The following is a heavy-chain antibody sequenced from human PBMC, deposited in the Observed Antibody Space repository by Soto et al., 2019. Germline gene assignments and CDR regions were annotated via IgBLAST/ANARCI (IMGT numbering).Heavy chain of an antibody. CDR3: AKILPLAMVRGALDY. J-gene: IGHJ4*02. D-gene: IGHD3-10*01. V-gene: IGHV3-30*18. CDR2: ISYDGSNK. Sequence: GGSLRLSCAASGFTFSSYGMHWVRQAPGKGLEWVAVISYDGSNKYYADSVKGRFTISRDNSKNTLYLQMNSLRAEDTAVYYCAKILPLAMVRGALDYWGQGTLVTVSS. CDR1: GFTFSSYG.